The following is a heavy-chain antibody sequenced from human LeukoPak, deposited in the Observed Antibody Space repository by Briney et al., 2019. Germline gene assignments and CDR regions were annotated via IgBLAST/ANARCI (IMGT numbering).Heavy chain of an antibody. V-gene: IGHV3-33*01. CDR2: IWYDGSNK. Sequence: GGSLRLSCAASGFTFGSYGMHWVRQAPGMGLEWVAVIWYDGSNKYYADSVKGRFTISRDNSKNTLYLQMNSLRAEDTAVYYCARATYGAGYFDYWGQGTLVTVSS. CDR1: GFTFGSYG. D-gene: IGHD4-17*01. CDR3: ARATYGAGYFDY. J-gene: IGHJ4*02.